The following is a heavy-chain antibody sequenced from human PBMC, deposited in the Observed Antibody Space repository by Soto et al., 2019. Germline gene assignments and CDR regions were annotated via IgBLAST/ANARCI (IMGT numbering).Heavy chain of an antibody. V-gene: IGHV3-23*01. Sequence: EVQLLESGGGLVQPGGSLRLSCAASGFTFSSYAMSWVRQAPGKGLEWVSAISGSGGSTYYADSVKGRFTISRDNSKNTLYLQMNGLRAEVTVVYYCAKGDAVTTFYYWGQGTLVTVSS. CDR1: GFTFSSYA. CDR2: ISGSGGST. J-gene: IGHJ4*02. CDR3: AKGDAVTTFYY. D-gene: IGHD4-17*01.